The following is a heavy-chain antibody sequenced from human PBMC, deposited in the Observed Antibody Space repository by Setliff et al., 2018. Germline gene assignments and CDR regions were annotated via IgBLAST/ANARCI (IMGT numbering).Heavy chain of an antibody. D-gene: IGHD4-17*01. J-gene: IGHJ4*02. CDR2: IKKDGSIK. CDR1: GFTFSSYW. Sequence: GGSLRLSCAASGFTFSSYWMSWVRQAPGKGLEWVANIKKDGSIKYYLDSVRGRFTISRDNTENSLTLQMNSLRVEDTAVYYCSRDLQGSGDYVVDYWGQGTLVTVSS. CDR3: SRDLQGSGDYVVDY. V-gene: IGHV3-7*01.